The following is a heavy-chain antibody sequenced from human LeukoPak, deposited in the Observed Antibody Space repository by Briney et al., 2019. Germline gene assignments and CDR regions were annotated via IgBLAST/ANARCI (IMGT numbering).Heavy chain of an antibody. Sequence: SETLSLTCTVSGGSISSYYWSWIRQPPGKGLEWIGYIYYSGSANYNPSLKSRVTISVDTSKNQFSLKLSSVTAADTAVYYCARHYYDSSDSYSFDYWGQGTLVTVSS. J-gene: IGHJ4*02. D-gene: IGHD3-22*01. V-gene: IGHV4-59*08. CDR1: GGSISSYY. CDR3: ARHYYDSSDSYSFDY. CDR2: IYYSGSA.